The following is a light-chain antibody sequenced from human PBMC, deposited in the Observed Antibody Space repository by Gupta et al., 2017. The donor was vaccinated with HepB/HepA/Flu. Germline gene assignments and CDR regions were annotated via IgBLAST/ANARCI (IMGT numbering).Light chain of an antibody. V-gene: IGKV3-20*01. CDR2: GAS. Sequence: EIVLTQSPGTLSLSPGERATISCRASQSVSSSYLAWYQQKPGQAPRLLIYGASSRATGIPDRFRGSGSGTDFTLTISRLEPEDFAVYYCQQYGSSWTFGQGTKVEIK. J-gene: IGKJ1*01. CDR1: QSVSSSY. CDR3: QQYGSSWT.